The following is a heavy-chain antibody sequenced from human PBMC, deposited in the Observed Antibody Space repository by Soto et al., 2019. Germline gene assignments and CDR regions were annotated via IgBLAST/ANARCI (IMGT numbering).Heavy chain of an antibody. V-gene: IGHV3-23*01. CDR3: AKDLGELRGALLEYYFDY. J-gene: IGHJ4*02. CDR2: ISGRGGST. D-gene: IGHD1-26*01. CDR1: GFTFSSYA. Sequence: GGSLRLSCAASGFTFSSYAMSWVRQAPGKGLEWVSAISGRGGSTYYADSVKGRFTISRDNSKNRRYLQMNSLRAEDTAVYYCAKDLGELRGALLEYYFDYWGQGTLVTVSS.